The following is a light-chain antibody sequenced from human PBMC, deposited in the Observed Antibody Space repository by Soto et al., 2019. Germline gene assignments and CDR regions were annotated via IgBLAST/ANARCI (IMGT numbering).Light chain of an antibody. CDR1: QSVSTN. CDR3: QQYNNWPPIT. Sequence: EIVMTQSPATLSVPPVERATLSFRASQSVSTNLAWYQQKPGQAPRLLIYNALTRATGIPARFSGSGSGTEFTLTISSLQSEDFAVYYCQQYNNWPPITFGQGTRLEIK. CDR2: NAL. J-gene: IGKJ5*01. V-gene: IGKV3-15*01.